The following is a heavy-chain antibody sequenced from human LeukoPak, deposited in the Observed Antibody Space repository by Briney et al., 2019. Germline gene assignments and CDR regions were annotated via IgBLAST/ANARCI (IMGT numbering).Heavy chain of an antibody. CDR2: IYTSGAT. D-gene: IGHD3-10*02. Sequence: SQTLSLTCTVSGGPISSGSQYWSWIRQPAGKGLEWIGRIYTSGATTYNPSLKSRVTISADTSKNQFSLRLSSVTAADTAVYYCARVFRFYMDVWGKGTTVTVSS. J-gene: IGHJ6*03. V-gene: IGHV4-61*02. CDR1: GGPISSGSQY. CDR3: ARVFRFYMDV.